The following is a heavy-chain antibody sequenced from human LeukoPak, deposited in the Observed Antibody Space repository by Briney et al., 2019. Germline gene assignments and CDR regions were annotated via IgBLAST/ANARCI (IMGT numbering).Heavy chain of an antibody. J-gene: IGHJ6*02. CDR2: ISSSSSYT. Sequence: PGGSLRLSCAASGFTFSSYWMSWVRQAPGKGLEWVSYISSSSSYTNYADSVKGRFTISRDNAKNSLYLQMNSLRAEDTAVYYCARDGIVGATDYGMDVWGQGTTVTVSS. CDR3: ARDGIVGATDYGMDV. V-gene: IGHV3-21*05. D-gene: IGHD1-26*01. CDR1: GFTFSSYW.